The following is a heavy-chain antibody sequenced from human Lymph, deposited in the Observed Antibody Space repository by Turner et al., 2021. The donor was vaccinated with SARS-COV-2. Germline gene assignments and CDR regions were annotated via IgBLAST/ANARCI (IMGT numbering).Heavy chain of an antibody. CDR3: ARDDREFWSGYYTHYYYYGMDV. D-gene: IGHD3-3*01. V-gene: IGHV3-30*04. CDR2: ISYDGSNK. Sequence: QVQLVESGGGVVQPGRSLRLSCAASGFTFSSYAMHWVRQAPGKGLEWVAVISYDGSNKNYADSVKGRFTISRDNSKNTLCLQMNSLRAEDTAVYYCARDDREFWSGYYTHYYYYGMDVWGQGTTVTVSS. CDR1: GFTFSSYA. J-gene: IGHJ6*02.